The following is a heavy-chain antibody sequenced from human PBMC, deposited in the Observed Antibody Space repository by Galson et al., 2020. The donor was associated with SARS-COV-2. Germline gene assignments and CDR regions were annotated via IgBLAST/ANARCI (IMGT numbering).Heavy chain of an antibody. CDR3: AKDDGKAAAGAY. CDR2: ISGSGGST. D-gene: IGHD6-13*01. Sequence: GGSLRLSCPASGFTFSSYAMSWVRQAPGKGLAWVSAISGSGGSTHYADSVKGRFTISRDNSKNTLYLQMNSLRAEDTAVYYCAKDDGKAAAGAYWGQGTLVTVSS. J-gene: IGHJ4*02. V-gene: IGHV3-23*01. CDR1: GFTFSSYA.